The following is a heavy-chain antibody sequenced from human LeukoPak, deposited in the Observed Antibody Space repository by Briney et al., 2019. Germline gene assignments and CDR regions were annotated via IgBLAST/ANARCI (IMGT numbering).Heavy chain of an antibody. V-gene: IGHV4-38-2*02. D-gene: IGHD4-23*01. J-gene: IGHJ4*02. CDR1: GYSISSGYY. Sequence: PSETLSLTCTVSGYSISSGYYWGWIRQPPGKGLEWIGSIYHSGSTYYNPSLKSRVTISVDTSKNQFSLKLSSVTAADTAVYYCARDSYGGNSFDYWGQGTLVTVSS. CDR2: IYHSGST. CDR3: ARDSYGGNSFDY.